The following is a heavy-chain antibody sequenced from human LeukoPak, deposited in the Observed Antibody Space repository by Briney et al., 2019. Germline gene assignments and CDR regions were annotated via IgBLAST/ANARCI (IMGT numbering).Heavy chain of an antibody. Sequence: GGSLRLSCTASGVTLSSYAMSWVRQAPGKGLEWVSAINNDGDSTYSADSVKGRFTVSRDNSKNTLYLQMNSLRAEDAAVYYCAQQVGYCSSGNCYFTYWGQGTLVTVSS. V-gene: IGHV3-23*01. CDR2: INNDGDST. CDR1: GVTLSSYA. CDR3: AQQVGYCSSGNCYFTY. D-gene: IGHD2-15*01. J-gene: IGHJ1*01.